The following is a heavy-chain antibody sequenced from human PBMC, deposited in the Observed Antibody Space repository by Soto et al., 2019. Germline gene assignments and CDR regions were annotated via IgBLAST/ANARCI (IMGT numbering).Heavy chain of an antibody. Sequence: SETLSLTYTVSGGSISSYYWSWIRQPPGKGLEWIGYIYYSGSTNYNPSLKSRVTISVDTSKNQFSLKLSSVTAADTAVYYCARGYYDILTGYYGDAFDIWGQGTMVTVSS. V-gene: IGHV4-59*01. CDR3: ARGYYDILTGYYGDAFDI. J-gene: IGHJ3*02. CDR1: GGSISSYY. CDR2: IYYSGST. D-gene: IGHD3-9*01.